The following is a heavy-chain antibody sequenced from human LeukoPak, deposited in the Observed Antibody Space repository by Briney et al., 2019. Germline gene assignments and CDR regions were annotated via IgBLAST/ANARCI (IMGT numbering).Heavy chain of an antibody. Sequence: ASVKVSCKASGYTFTSYGISWVRQAPGQGVEWMGWISAYNGNTNYAQKLQGRVTMTTDTSTSTAYMELRSLRSDDTAVYYCARIIAAAGSGGAFDIWGQGTMVTVSS. CDR3: ARIIAAAGSGGAFDI. D-gene: IGHD6-13*01. V-gene: IGHV1-18*01. CDR2: ISAYNGNT. CDR1: GYTFTSYG. J-gene: IGHJ3*02.